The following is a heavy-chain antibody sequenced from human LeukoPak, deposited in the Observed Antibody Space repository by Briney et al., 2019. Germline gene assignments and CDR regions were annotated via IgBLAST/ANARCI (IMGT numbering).Heavy chain of an antibody. V-gene: IGHV1-69*01. J-gene: IGHJ3*02. CDR1: GGTFSSYA. CDR3: ARCSGILTGAFDI. CDR2: IIPIFGTA. Sequence: SVKVSCKASGGTFSSYASSWVRQAPGQGLEWMGGIIPIFGTANYAQKFQGRVTITADESTSTAYMELSSLRSEDTAVYYCARCSGILTGAFDIWGQGTMVTVSS. D-gene: IGHD2/OR15-2a*01.